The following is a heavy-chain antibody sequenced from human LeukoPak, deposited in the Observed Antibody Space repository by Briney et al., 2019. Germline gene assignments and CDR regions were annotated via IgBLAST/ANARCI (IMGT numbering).Heavy chain of an antibody. Sequence: SETLSLTCAVYGGSFSGYYWSWIRHPPGKDLEWIGEINHSGSTNYNPSLKSRVTISVDASKNQFSLTLSSVTAADTAVYYCARTRSGAYRYWGQGTMVTVSS. V-gene: IGHV4-34*01. CDR3: ARTRSGAYRY. CDR1: GGSFSGYY. CDR2: INHSGST. J-gene: IGHJ4*02. D-gene: IGHD3-16*01.